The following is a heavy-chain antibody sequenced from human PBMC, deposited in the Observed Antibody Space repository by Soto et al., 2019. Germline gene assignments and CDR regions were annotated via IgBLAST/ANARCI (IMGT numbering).Heavy chain of an antibody. D-gene: IGHD2-21*02. CDR3: ARAWVVVTAPDY. J-gene: IGHJ4*02. CDR2: INAGNGNT. V-gene: IGHV1-3*05. Sequence: QVQLVQSGAEEKKPGASVKVSCKASGYTFTSYAMHWVRQAPGQRLEWMGGINAGNGNTEYSQKFQGRVTITRDTSASTAYMELSSLRSEDTAVYYCARAWVVVTAPDYWGQGTLVTVSS. CDR1: GYTFTSYA.